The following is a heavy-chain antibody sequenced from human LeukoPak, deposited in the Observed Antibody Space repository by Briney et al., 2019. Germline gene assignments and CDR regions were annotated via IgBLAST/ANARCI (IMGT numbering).Heavy chain of an antibody. Sequence: PRGSLRLSCAASGFTFSNYAMSWVRQAPGEGLEWVSAVTGSGGTTYYRDSVKGRFTIYRHNSKNTLYLQMSSLRAVDTATYYCVKDWSVRYSGYHLGDDWGQGTLVTVSS. V-gene: IGHV3-23*01. CDR1: GFTFSNYA. CDR3: VKDWSVRYSGYHLGDD. J-gene: IGHJ4*02. CDR2: VTGSGGTT. D-gene: IGHD5-12*01.